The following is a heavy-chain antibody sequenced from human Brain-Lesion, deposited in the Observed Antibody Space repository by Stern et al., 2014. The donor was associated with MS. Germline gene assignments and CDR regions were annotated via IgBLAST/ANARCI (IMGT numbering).Heavy chain of an antibody. CDR1: GYIFTGYY. J-gene: IGHJ6*02. V-gene: IGHV1-2*02. CDR3: ARDQRGITIFGVVTDYYYLGMDV. D-gene: IGHD3-3*01. CDR2: INPNTGGT. Sequence: VQLVESGAEVKKPGASVKVSCKTSGYIFTGYYIHWVRQAPGQGLEWMAWINPNTGGTKNAQQFQGRVTMSRDTSSSTAYVELSSLTSDDTAVYYCARDQRGITIFGVVTDYYYLGMDVWGQGTTVTVSS.